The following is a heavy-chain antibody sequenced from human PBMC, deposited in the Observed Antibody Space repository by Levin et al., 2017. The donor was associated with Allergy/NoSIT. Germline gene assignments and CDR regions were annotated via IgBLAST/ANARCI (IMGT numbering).Heavy chain of an antibody. Sequence: SGPTLVKPTQTLMLTCTFSGFSLSTSGVGVGWIRQPPGKALEWLALIYWDDDKRYSPSLKSRLTVTKDTSKNQVVLTMTNMDPVDTATYYCAHSRSSSWTKGAFGIWGQGTMVTVSS. CDR1: GFSLSTSGVG. CDR2: IYWDDDK. J-gene: IGHJ3*02. D-gene: IGHD6-13*01. CDR3: AHSRSSSWTKGAFGI. V-gene: IGHV2-5*02.